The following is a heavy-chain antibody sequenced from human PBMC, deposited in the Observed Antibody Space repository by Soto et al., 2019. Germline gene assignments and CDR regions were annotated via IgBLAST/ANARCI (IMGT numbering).Heavy chain of an antibody. Sequence: QVQLVESGGGVVQPGRSLRLSCAASGFTFSSYGMHWVRQAPGKGLEWVAVIWYDGSNKYYADSVKGRFTISRDNSKNTLYLPMNSLRAEDTAVYYCAREGGYDFWSAYDFDYWGQGTLVTVSS. CDR3: AREGGYDFWSAYDFDY. CDR1: GFTFSSYG. V-gene: IGHV3-33*01. CDR2: IWYDGSNK. J-gene: IGHJ4*02. D-gene: IGHD3-3*01.